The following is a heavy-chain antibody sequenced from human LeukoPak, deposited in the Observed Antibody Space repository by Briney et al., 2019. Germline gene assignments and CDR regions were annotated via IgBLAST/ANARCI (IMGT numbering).Heavy chain of an antibody. CDR3: ARRRYSSRFDY. CDR2: IYYSGST. D-gene: IGHD6-13*01. CDR1: GGSISSYY. Sequence: SETLSLTCTVSGGSISSYYWSWIRQPPGKGLEWIGYIYYSGSTNYNPSLTSRVTISVDTSKNQFSLKLSSVTAADTAVYYCARRRYSSRFDYWGQGTLVTVSS. J-gene: IGHJ4*02. V-gene: IGHV4-59*01.